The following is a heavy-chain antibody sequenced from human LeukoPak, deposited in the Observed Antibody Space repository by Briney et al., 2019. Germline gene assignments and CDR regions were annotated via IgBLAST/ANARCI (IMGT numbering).Heavy chain of an antibody. V-gene: IGHV4-59*01. CDR3: ARRVVAAHNWFDP. D-gene: IGHD2-15*01. CDR1: GDSITDSY. CDR2: TYHSGSS. J-gene: IGHJ5*02. Sequence: SETLSLTCTVSGDSITDSYWAWIRQSPGKGLEWIGHTYHSGSSAYHPSLKSRVSMLVDTSTNQLFLNLTSVTAADTAVYYCARRVVAAHNWFDPWGQGTLVTVSS.